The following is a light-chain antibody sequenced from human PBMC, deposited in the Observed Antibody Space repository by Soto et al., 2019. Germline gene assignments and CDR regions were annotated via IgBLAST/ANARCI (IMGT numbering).Light chain of an antibody. CDR1: SSDVGGYNY. J-gene: IGLJ2*01. Sequence: QSALTQPPSASGSPGQSVTISCPGTSSDVGGYNYVSWYQQHPGKAPKLMIYEVSKRPSGVPDRFSGSKSGNTASLTVSGLQAEDEADYYCSSYAGSNKVFGGGTKVTVL. V-gene: IGLV2-8*01. CDR2: EVS. CDR3: SSYAGSNKV.